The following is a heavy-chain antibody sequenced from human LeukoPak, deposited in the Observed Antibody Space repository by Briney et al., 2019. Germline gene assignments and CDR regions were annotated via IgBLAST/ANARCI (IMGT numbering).Heavy chain of an antibody. J-gene: IGHJ4*02. CDR2: IYSSGTT. V-gene: IGHV4-4*07. Sequence: SETLSLTCTVSGGSISGYSWSWIRQPAGKGLEWIGHIYSSGTTNYNPSLKSRVAISVDKSENHISLKLTSVTAADTAVYYCAREGGPYRPLDYSGQGTLVTVAS. CDR1: GGSISGYS. CDR3: AREGGPYRPLDY.